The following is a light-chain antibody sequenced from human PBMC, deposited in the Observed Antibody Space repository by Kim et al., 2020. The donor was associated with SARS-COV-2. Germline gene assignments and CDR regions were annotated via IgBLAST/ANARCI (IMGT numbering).Light chain of an antibody. J-gene: IGKJ1*01. Sequence: DIVMTQSPDSLAVSLGERATINCKSSQSVLYSSNNKNYLAWYQQKPGQPPKLLIYWASTRESGVPDRFSGSGSGTDFTLTISSLQAEDVAVYYLQQYYSSPWTFRQGTKVDIK. CDR2: WAS. CDR3: QQYYSSPWT. V-gene: IGKV4-1*01. CDR1: QSVLYSSNNKNY.